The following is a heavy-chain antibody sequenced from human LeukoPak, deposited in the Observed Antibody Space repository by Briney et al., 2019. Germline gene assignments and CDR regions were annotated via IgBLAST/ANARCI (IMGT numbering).Heavy chain of an antibody. CDR1: GGSISSFY. CDR2: IYSSGST. Sequence: SETLSLTCTVSGGSISSFYWSWIRQPPGKGLEWIGYIYSSGSTNYNPSLMSRVTISVDTSKNQSSLKLSSVTAADTAVYYCARGLENFDYWGQGTLVTVSS. CDR3: ARGLENFDY. J-gene: IGHJ4*02. V-gene: IGHV4-59*12.